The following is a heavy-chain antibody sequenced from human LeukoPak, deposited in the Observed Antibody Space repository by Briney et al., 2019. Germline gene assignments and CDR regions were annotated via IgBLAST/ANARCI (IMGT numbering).Heavy chain of an antibody. Sequence: GGSLRLSCAASGFTFSSYWMSWVRQAPGKGLEWVANIKQDGSEKYYVDSVKGRFTISRDNAKNSLYLQMNSLRAEDTAVYYCARHRSGGSQDDAFDIWGQGTLVTVSS. CDR2: IKQDGSEK. J-gene: IGHJ3*02. V-gene: IGHV3-7*01. CDR1: GFTFSSYW. D-gene: IGHD2-15*01. CDR3: ARHRSGGSQDDAFDI.